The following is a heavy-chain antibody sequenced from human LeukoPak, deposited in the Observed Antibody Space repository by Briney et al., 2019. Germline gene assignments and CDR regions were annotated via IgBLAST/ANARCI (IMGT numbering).Heavy chain of an antibody. Sequence: PSETLSLTCTVSGGSVSSGSYYWSWIRQPPGKGLEWIGYIYYSGSTNYNPSLESRVTISVDTSKNQFSLKLSSVTAADTAVYYCAGGGATLVFDYWGQGTLVTVSS. CDR2: IYYSGST. V-gene: IGHV4-61*01. J-gene: IGHJ4*02. CDR1: GGSVSSGSYY. D-gene: IGHD1-26*01. CDR3: AGGGATLVFDY.